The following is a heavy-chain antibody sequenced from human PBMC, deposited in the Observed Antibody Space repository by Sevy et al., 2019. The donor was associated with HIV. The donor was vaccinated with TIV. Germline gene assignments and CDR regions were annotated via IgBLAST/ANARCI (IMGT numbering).Heavy chain of an antibody. V-gene: IGHV3-48*01. CDR1: GFNFKYYS. CDR3: ARPKCTSTSCFLGLEN. Sequence: GGSLRLSCAASGFNFKYYSIYWVRQAPGERLEWVSYIDSSGGSMYQADSVRGRFTISRDNANNSAYLQMNSLRAEDTAVYYCARPKCTSTSCFLGLENWGQGTLVTVSS. CDR2: IDSSGGSM. D-gene: IGHD2-2*01. J-gene: IGHJ4*02.